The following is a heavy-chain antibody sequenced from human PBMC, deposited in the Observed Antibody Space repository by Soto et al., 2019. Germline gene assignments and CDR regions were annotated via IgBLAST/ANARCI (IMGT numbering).Heavy chain of an antibody. CDR2: ISYDGSNK. D-gene: IGHD1-26*01. J-gene: IGHJ3*02. CDR1: GFTFSSNG. Sequence: QVQLVESGGGVVQPGRSLRLSCAASGFTFSSNGMHWVRQAPGKGLEWVAVISYDGSNKQYADSVKGRFTISRDNSKNTLFLQMNSLRAEDTAVYYCAKDKWEVSFAFEIWGQGTMVTVSS. V-gene: IGHV3-30*18. CDR3: AKDKWEVSFAFEI.